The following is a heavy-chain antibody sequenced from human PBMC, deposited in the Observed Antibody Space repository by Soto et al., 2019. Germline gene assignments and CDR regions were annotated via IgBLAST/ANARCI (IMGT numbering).Heavy chain of an antibody. CDR2: IRSKAYGGTT. V-gene: IGHV3-49*04. J-gene: IGHJ4*02. Sequence: GSLRLSWTASGFTFGDYAMSWVRQAPGKGLEWVGFIRSKAYGGTTEYAASVKGRFTISRDDSKSIAYLQMNSLKTEDTAVYYCNSTDFWSGYFILRPFDYWGKGTLVTVSS. CDR1: GFTFGDYA. D-gene: IGHD3-3*01. CDR3: NSTDFWSGYFILRPFDY.